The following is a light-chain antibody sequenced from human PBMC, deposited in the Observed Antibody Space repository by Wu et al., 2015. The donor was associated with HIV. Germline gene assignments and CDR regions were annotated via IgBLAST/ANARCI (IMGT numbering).Light chain of an antibody. V-gene: IGKV3-15*01. J-gene: IGKJ2*03. CDR2: GIS. Sequence: EIVMTQSPATLSVSPGERITLSCRASQSVRDDLAWYQQKPGQAPRLLIYGISTRAAGIPARFSDSRSGTEFTLTINRLEPEDFALYYCQLYGSSPRYSFGQGTNLEIK. CDR3: QLYGSSPRYS. CDR1: QSVRDD.